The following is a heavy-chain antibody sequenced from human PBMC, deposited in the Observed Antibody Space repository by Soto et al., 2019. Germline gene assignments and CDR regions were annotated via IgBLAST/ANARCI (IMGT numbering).Heavy chain of an antibody. V-gene: IGHV1-18*04. Sequence: ASVKVSCKASGYTFTSYGISWVRQAPGQGLEWMGWISAYNGNTNYAQKLQGRVTMTTDTSTSTAYMELRSLRSDDTAVYYCASPMITMVRGDPGYYYYGMDVWGQGTTVTVSS. CDR1: GYTFTSYG. J-gene: IGHJ6*02. CDR2: ISAYNGNT. D-gene: IGHD3-10*01. CDR3: ASPMITMVRGDPGYYYYGMDV.